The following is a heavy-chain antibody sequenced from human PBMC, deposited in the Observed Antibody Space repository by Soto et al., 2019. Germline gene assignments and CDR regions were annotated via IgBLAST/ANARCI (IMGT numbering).Heavy chain of an antibody. J-gene: IGHJ2*01. D-gene: IGHD6-13*01. Sequence: EVQLLESGGGLVQPGGSLRLSCAASGFTFSSYAMSWVRQAPGKGLEWVSAISGSGGSTYYADSLKGRCTISRDNSKNTLYLQMNSLRAEDTTVYYCAKALNVGIAAEKWYFDLWGCGTLVTVSS. CDR3: AKALNVGIAAEKWYFDL. CDR1: GFTFSSYA. V-gene: IGHV3-23*01. CDR2: ISGSGGST.